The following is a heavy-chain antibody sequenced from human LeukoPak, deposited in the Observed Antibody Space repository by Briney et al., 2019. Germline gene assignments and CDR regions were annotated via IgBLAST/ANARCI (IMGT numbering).Heavy chain of an antibody. CDR2: IWSVGGAE. Sequence: GGSLRLSCVASGFPFSSYGMHWVRQAPGKGLEWVAVIWSVGGAEYYADSVKGRFTISRDNSKNMLFLQMNSLRSEDTAVYYCAAPNYYYGSGSSYYYGMDVWGQGTTVTVSS. CDR1: GFPFSSYG. D-gene: IGHD3-10*01. CDR3: AAPNYYYGSGSSYYYGMDV. J-gene: IGHJ6*02. V-gene: IGHV3-30*02.